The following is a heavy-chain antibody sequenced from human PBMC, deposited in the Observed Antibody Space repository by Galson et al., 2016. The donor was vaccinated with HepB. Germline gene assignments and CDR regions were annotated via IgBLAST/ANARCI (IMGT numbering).Heavy chain of an antibody. CDR3: AHTYGRSGDSLTFDY. V-gene: IGHV1-69*13. CDR2: IIPNFGTT. D-gene: IGHD2-15*01. CDR1: GGTFITHA. Sequence: SVKVSCKASGGTFITHAINWVRQAPGQGLEWMGTIIPNFGTTDYAQKLQGRVTVTADESTDTAYMELSGLRSEDTAVYYCAHTYGRSGDSLTFDYWGQGTLVTVSS. J-gene: IGHJ4*02.